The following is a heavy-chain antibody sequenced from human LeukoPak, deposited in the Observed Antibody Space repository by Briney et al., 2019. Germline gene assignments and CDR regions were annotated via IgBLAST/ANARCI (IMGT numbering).Heavy chain of an antibody. V-gene: IGHV3-11*03. CDR3: ARWNLRSLGQPNWFDP. J-gene: IGHJ5*02. CDR1: GFTFSDFY. Sequence: GESLRLSCAASGFTFSDFYMTWIRQAPGRGLEWVSYISSSSTYTNYADSVRGRFTVSRDNAKNSLYLQMDSLRPEDTAVYYCARWNLRSLGQPNWFDPWGRGTLVTVSS. D-gene: IGHD5-12*01. CDR2: ISSSSTYT.